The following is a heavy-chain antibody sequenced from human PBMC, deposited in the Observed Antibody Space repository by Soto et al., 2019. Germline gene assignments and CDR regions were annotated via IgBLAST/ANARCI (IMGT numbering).Heavy chain of an antibody. D-gene: IGHD3-22*01. Sequence: SVKVSCKASGGTFSSYAISWVRQAPGQGLEWMGGIIPIFGTANYAQKFQGRVTITADESTSTAYMELSSLRSEDTAVYYCAFTYDSSGYYYNWFDPWGQGTLVTVSS. V-gene: IGHV1-69*13. J-gene: IGHJ5*02. CDR2: IIPIFGTA. CDR3: AFTYDSSGYYYNWFDP. CDR1: GGTFSSYA.